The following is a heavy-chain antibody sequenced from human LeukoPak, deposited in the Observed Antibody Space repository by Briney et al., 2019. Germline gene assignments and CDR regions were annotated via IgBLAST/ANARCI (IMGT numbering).Heavy chain of an antibody. D-gene: IGHD3-9*01. J-gene: IGHJ4*02. CDR2: INPNSGGT. CDR3: ARVGYFDWLSQFDY. CDR1: GYTFTGYY. Sequence: ASVKVSCKASGYTFTGYYMHWVRQAPGQGLEWMGWINPNSGGTNYAQKFQGRVTMTRDTSISTAYMELSRLRSDDTAVYYCARVGYFDWLSQFDYWGQGTLVTVSS. V-gene: IGHV1-2*02.